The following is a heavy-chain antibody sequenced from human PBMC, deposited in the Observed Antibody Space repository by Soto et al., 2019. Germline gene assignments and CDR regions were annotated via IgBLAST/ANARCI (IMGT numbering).Heavy chain of an antibody. CDR2: ISYDGSNK. V-gene: IGHV3-30*18. D-gene: IGHD6-13*01. CDR1: GFTFSTYG. CDR3: AKDRYGGQQLGRITYYYYYYMDV. Sequence: GGSLRLSCAASGFTFSTYGMHWVRQAPGKGLEWVAVISYDGSNKYYADSVKGRFTISRDNSRTTLYLQLNSLRAEDTAVYYCAKDRYGGQQLGRITYYYYYYMDVWAKGPRSPSP. J-gene: IGHJ6*03.